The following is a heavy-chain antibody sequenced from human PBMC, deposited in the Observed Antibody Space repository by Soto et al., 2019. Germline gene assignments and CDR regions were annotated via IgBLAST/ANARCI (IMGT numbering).Heavy chain of an antibody. J-gene: IGHJ6*02. CDR2: LNHSGST. D-gene: IGHD3-9*01. CDR3: ARGTRYFDWLSTLYYYYGMDV. Sequence: PSETLSLTCAVYGGSFSGYYWSWIRQPPGKGLEWIGELNHSGSTNYNPSLKSRVTISVDTSKNQFSLTLSSVTAADTAAYYCARGTRYFDWLSTLYYYYGMDVWGQGTTVTVS. V-gene: IGHV4-34*01. CDR1: GGSFSGYY.